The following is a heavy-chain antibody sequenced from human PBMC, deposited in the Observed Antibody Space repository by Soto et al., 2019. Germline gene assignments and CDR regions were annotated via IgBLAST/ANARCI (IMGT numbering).Heavy chain of an antibody. D-gene: IGHD2-15*01. J-gene: IGHJ6*03. CDR3: ARITRGDPPGYCMGYYYSSMDV. CDR2: INWNGGST. CDR1: GFTFDDYG. V-gene: IGHV3-20*01. Sequence: EVQLVESGGGVVRPGGSLRLSCAASGFTFDDYGMSWVRQAPGKGLEWVSGINWNGGSTGYADSVKGRFTISRDNAKNSLYLQMNSLRAEDTALYHCARITRGDPPGYCMGYYYSSMDVWGKGTTVTGSS.